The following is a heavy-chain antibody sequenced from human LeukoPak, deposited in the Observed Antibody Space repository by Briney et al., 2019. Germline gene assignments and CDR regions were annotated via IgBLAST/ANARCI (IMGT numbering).Heavy chain of an antibody. CDR1: GDSVSSNSAA. CDR2: TYYRSKWYN. J-gene: IGHJ4*02. V-gene: IGHV6-1*01. Sequence: SQALSLTCAISGDSVSSNSAAWNWIRQSPSRGLEWLGRTYYRSKWYNDYAVSVKSRITINPDTSNNQFSLQLNSVTPEDTAVYYCARVGYSSGKYYFDYWGQGTLVTVSS. CDR3: ARVGYSSGKYYFDY. D-gene: IGHD6-19*01.